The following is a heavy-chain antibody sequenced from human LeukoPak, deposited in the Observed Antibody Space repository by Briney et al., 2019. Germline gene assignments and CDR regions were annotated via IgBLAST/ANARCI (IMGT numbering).Heavy chain of an antibody. CDR2: IYYSGST. J-gene: IGHJ4*02. CDR3: ARGYCSGGSCKPYDY. V-gene: IGHV4-39*01. Sequence: SETLSLICTVSGGSISSSSYYWGWIRQPPGTGLEWIGSIYYSGSTYYNPSLKSRVTISVDTSKNQFSLKLSSVTAADTAVYYCARGYCSGGSCKPYDYWGQGTLVTVSS. D-gene: IGHD2-15*01. CDR1: GGSISSSSYY.